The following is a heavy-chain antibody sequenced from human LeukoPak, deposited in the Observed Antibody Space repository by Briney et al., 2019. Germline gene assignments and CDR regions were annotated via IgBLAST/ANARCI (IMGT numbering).Heavy chain of an antibody. Sequence: GGSLRLSCAASGFTFSSHTMNWVRQAPGKGLEWVSSISSSSTDIYHADSVKGRFTISRDNAKNSLHLQMNSLRAEDTAVYYCARDDCSSASCYRIDHWGQGTLVTVSS. J-gene: IGHJ4*02. CDR3: ARDDCSSASCYRIDH. CDR1: GFTFSSHT. CDR2: ISSSSTDI. D-gene: IGHD2-2*01. V-gene: IGHV3-21*01.